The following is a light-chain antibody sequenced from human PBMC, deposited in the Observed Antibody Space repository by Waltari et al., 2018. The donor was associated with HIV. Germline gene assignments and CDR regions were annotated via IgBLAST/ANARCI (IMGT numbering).Light chain of an antibody. V-gene: IGLV1-51*01. CDR3: GTWDSTLSAYV. CDR1: RPHIGTNY. CDR2: DNY. J-gene: IGLJ1*01. Sequence: QSVLTQPPSVSAAPRQKVTISCSGNRPHIGTNYVSLYQQLPGAAPKLLIYDNYKRPSGIPDRFSGSKSGTSATLDITGLQTGDEADFYCGTWDSTLSAYVFGTGTKVTVL.